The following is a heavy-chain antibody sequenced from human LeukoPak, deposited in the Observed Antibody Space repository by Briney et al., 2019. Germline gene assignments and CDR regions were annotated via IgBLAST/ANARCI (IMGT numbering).Heavy chain of an antibody. V-gene: IGHV4-59*01. CDR1: GGSISTNY. J-gene: IGHJ4*02. CDR2: THYSGST. Sequence: PSETLSLTCTVSGGSISTNYWGWIRQPPGKGLEWCAYTHYSGSTNYNPSLKSRLTISVDTSKNHLSLKLSSVTAADTAVYYCAKFGGSFAFLDYWGRGPLVTVSS. D-gene: IGHD1-26*01. CDR3: AKFGGSFAFLDY.